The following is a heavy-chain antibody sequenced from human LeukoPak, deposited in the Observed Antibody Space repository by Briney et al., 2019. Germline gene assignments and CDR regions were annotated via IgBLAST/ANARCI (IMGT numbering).Heavy chain of an antibody. J-gene: IGHJ5*02. Sequence: SETLSLTCTVSGGAIRSHYWNWIRQPAGKGLEWIGRIYSSGYTNDNPFLKSRITMSVDMSKNQFSLKLSSVTAADTAVYYCARDPSSFGGRFDPWGQGTLVAVSS. D-gene: IGHD3-10*01. CDR2: IYSSGYT. CDR1: GGAIRSHY. V-gene: IGHV4-4*07. CDR3: ARDPSSFGGRFDP.